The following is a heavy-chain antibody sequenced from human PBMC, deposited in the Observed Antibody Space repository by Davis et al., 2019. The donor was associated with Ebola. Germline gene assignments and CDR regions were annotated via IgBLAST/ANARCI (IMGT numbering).Heavy chain of an antibody. J-gene: IGHJ6*02. V-gene: IGHV1-69*05. D-gene: IGHD6-6*01. CDR1: GGTFSSYA. Sequence: SVKVSCKASGGTFSSYAISWVRQAPGQGLEWMGGIIPIFGTAKYAQKFQGRVTITRDTSASTAYMELRSLRSDDTAVYYCARDRVYIGQLESMDVWGQGTTVTVSS. CDR3: ARDRVYIGQLESMDV. CDR2: IIPIFGTA.